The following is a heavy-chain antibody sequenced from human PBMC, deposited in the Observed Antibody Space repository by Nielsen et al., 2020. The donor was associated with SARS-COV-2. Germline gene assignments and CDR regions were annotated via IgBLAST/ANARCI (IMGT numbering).Heavy chain of an antibody. J-gene: IGHJ4*02. CDR1: DVTFRSHD. CDR3: AREMYSSGWD. V-gene: IGHV3-33*01. Sequence: GGSLRLSCAASDVTFRSHDMQWVRQAPGKGLECVARIWYDGSNTHYGDSVRGRFTISRDNSRNTVYLQMNGLRGDDTAVYYCAREMYSSGWDWGQGTQVTVSA. CDR2: IWYDGSNT. D-gene: IGHD6-19*01.